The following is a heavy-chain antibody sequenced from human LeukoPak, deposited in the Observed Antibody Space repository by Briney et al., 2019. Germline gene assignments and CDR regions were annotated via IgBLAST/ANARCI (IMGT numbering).Heavy chain of an antibody. Sequence: SETLSLTCAVYGGSFSGYYWSWIRQPPGKGLEWIGEINHSGSTNYNPSLKSRVTISVDTSKDQFSLKLSSVTAADTAVYYCARVRGIAAAGRYFQHWGQGTLVTVSS. CDR3: ARVRGIAAAGRYFQH. J-gene: IGHJ1*01. CDR1: GGSFSGYY. D-gene: IGHD6-13*01. CDR2: INHSGST. V-gene: IGHV4-34*01.